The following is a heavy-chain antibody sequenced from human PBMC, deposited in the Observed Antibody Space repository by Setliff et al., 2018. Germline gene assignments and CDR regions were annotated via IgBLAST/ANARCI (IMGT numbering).Heavy chain of an antibody. V-gene: IGHV1-46*01. Sequence: ASVKVSCKASGYAFTTYYMHWVRQAPGQGLEWIGVINPSDGSTTYAQKFQGRVTMTRDTSTNTVYMQLSSLRSEDTAVYYCARENMAKYFWGEHSDYWGQGTLVTVSS. CDR3: ARENMAKYFWGEHSDY. D-gene: IGHD3-3*01. CDR2: INPSDGST. CDR1: GYAFTTYY. J-gene: IGHJ4*02.